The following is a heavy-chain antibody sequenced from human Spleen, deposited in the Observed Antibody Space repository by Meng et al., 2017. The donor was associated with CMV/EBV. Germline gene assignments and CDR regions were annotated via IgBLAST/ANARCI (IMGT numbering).Heavy chain of an antibody. CDR1: GFTFSDHY. Sequence: SGFTFSDHYMSWIRQGTGKGLELLSYISGSGSTIYYADSVKGRFTISRDNAKNSVYLQMNCLRAEDTAVYYCARAGLVVVVAALFDYWGQGTLVTVSS. J-gene: IGHJ4*02. D-gene: IGHD2-15*01. CDR2: ISGSGSTI. CDR3: ARAGLVVVVAALFDY. V-gene: IGHV3-11*04.